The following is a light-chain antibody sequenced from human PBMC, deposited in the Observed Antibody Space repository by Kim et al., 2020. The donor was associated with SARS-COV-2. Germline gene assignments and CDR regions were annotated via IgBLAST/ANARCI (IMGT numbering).Light chain of an antibody. Sequence: ASVGDRVTITCRASQSISSYLNWYQQKPGQAPKLLIYAASSLQSGVPSRFSGSGSGTDFTLTISSLQPEDFATYYCQQSSSTLWTFGQGTKVDIK. CDR1: QSISSY. CDR3: QQSSSTLWT. V-gene: IGKV1-39*01. J-gene: IGKJ1*01. CDR2: AAS.